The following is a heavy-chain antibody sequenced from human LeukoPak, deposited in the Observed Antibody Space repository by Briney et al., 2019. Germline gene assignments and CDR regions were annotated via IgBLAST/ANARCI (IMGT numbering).Heavy chain of an antibody. CDR3: TTGWIGESH. D-gene: IGHD3-10*01. V-gene: IGHV3-74*01. CDR1: GFTFSTKG. CDR2: INGDGSST. J-gene: IGHJ4*02. Sequence: GGSLRLSCAASGFTFSTKGMHWVRQAPGKGLVWVSHINGDGSSTSYAESVQGRFAISRDNAKNTLFLQMNSLRAEDTAVYYCTTGWIGESHWGQGTLVTVST.